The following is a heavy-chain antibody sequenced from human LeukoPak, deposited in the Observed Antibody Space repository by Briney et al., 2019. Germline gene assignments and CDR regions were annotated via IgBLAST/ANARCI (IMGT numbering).Heavy chain of an antibody. V-gene: IGHV3-73*01. J-gene: IGHJ6*03. CDR3: TMGRYYYMDV. Sequence: GGSLRLSCAASGFTFSGSAMHWVRQASGKGLEWVGRIRSKANGYATAYAASVKGRFTISRDDSKNTAYLQMNSLKTEDTAVYYCTMGRYYYMDVWGKGTTVTISS. CDR2: IRSKANGYAT. CDR1: GFTFSGSA.